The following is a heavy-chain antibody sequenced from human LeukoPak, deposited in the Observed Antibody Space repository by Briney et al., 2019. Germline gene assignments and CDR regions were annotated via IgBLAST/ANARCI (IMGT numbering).Heavy chain of an antibody. V-gene: IGHV6-1*01. J-gene: IGHJ4*02. CDR1: GDSVSSNNAA. CDR3: ARERHFPDVGGFDY. Sequence: SQTLSLTCAISGDSVSSNNAAWSWVRQSPSRGLEWLGRTYYRSKWYKDYAESMKSRITINADTSKNQFSLQLNSVTPEDTAVYYCARERHFPDVGGFDYWGQGTLVTVSS. CDR2: TYYRSKWYK. D-gene: IGHD2/OR15-2a*01.